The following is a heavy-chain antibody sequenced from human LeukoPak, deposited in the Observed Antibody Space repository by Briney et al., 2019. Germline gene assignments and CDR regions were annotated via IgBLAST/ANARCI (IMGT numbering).Heavy chain of an antibody. D-gene: IGHD5-12*01. J-gene: IGHJ4*02. CDR3: ARGEGGYDSNFDF. V-gene: IGHV3-53*01. CDR1: GFTFSSSW. CDR2: IYSGGST. Sequence: GGSLTLSCAASGFTFSSSWMHWVRQAPGKGLEWVSVIYSGGSTYYAESVRGRFTISRDSSKNTLDLQMNSLRAEDTAVYYCARGEGGYDSNFDFWGQGTLVTVSS.